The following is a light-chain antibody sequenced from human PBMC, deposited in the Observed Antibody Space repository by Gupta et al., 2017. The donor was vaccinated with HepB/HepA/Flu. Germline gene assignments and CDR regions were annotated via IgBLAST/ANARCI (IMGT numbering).Light chain of an antibody. J-gene: IGLJ2*01. CDR1: SSNIGAGYD. Sequence: QSVLPPPPSVSGAPGQRVTISCTGSSSNIGAGYDVPWYQQLPGTAPKLLIYGNSNRPSVVPDRFSGSKSGTAASLAITGREAEDAADYYCQSYDSSMSVVFGGGTKLTVL. V-gene: IGLV1-40*01. CDR2: GNS. CDR3: QSYDSSMSVV.